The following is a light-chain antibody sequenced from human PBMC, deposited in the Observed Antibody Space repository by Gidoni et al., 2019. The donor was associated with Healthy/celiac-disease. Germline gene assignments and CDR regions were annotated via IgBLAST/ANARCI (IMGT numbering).Light chain of an antibody. CDR1: QSVSSSY. V-gene: IGKV3-20*01. Sequence: EIALTQSPGTLSLSPGERATLSCRASQSVSSSYLAWYQQKPGQAPRLLIYGASSRAPGIPDRFSGSGSGTDFTLTISRLEPEDVAVYYCQQYGSSPGTFGQGTKVEIK. CDR3: QQYGSSPGT. CDR2: GAS. J-gene: IGKJ1*01.